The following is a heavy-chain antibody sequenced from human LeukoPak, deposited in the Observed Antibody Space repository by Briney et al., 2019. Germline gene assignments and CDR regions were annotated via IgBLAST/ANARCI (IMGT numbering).Heavy chain of an antibody. D-gene: IGHD2/OR15-2a*01. Sequence: ETLSLTCAVSGGSISSSNWWSWVRQPPGKGLEWVANIKEDGSEKYYAHFVKGRFTISRDNAKNSLDLQMNSLRAEDTAVYYCARRGSTDYWGQGTLVTVSS. CDR1: GGSISSSNW. CDR2: IKEDGSEK. CDR3: ARRGSTDY. V-gene: IGHV3-7*03. J-gene: IGHJ4*02.